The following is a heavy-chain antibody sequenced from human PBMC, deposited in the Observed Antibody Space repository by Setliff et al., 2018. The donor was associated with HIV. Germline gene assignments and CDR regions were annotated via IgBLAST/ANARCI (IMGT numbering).Heavy chain of an antibody. D-gene: IGHD3-10*02. CDR2: INPNSGDT. V-gene: IGHV1-2*02. J-gene: IGHJ5*02. CDR3: ARDMFEIWERSLAKGDEFDP. Sequence: ASVKVSRKASGYTFIGHFIHWVRQAPGQGLEWMGWINPNSGDTKYAQKFPDRVSLTRDTSLSTAYMELSSLTSDDTAIYYFARDMFEIWERSLAKGDEFDPWGQGTLVTVSS. CDR1: GYTFIGHF.